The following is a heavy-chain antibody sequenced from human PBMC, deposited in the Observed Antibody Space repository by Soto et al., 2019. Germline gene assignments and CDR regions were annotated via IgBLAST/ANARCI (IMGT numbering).Heavy chain of an antibody. CDR2: FDPEDGET. Sequence: GASVKVSCKVSGYTLTELSMHWVRQAPGKGLEWMGGFDPEDGETIYAQKFQGRVTMTEDTSTDTAYMELSSLRSEDTAVYYCAAGTTYYYGSGSYLPLLAGDYYYYGMDVWGQGTTVTVSS. CDR3: AAGTTYYYGSGSYLPLLAGDYYYYGMDV. CDR1: GYTLTELS. J-gene: IGHJ6*02. V-gene: IGHV1-24*01. D-gene: IGHD3-10*01.